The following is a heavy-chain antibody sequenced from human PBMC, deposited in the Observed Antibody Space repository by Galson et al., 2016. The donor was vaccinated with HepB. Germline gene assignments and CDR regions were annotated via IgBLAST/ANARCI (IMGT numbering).Heavy chain of an antibody. J-gene: IGHJ5*02. D-gene: IGHD5-18*01. CDR1: GFTFTTHT. CDR3: ARHLKIQLWLRGNWFDP. V-gene: IGHV3-48*01. Sequence: SLRLSCAASGFTFTTHTMNWVRQAPGKGLESISYISTNGATIHYADSVKGRFTVSRDNAKNSLYLQMNGLRAADTAVYYCARHLKIQLWLRGNWFDPWGQGTLVTVSS. CDR2: ISTNGATI.